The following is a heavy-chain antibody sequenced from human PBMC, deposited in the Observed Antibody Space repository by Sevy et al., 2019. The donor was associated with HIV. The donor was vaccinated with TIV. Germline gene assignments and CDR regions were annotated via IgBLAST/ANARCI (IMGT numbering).Heavy chain of an antibody. CDR1: GFTFSSYA. CDR3: ASLPGTIVVVPAAPSGGYYYGMDV. D-gene: IGHD2-2*01. V-gene: IGHV3-30*04. Sequence: GGSLRLSCAASGFTFSSYAMHWVRQAPGKGLEWVAVISYDGCNKYYADSVKGRFTISRDNSKNTRYLQMNSLRAEDTAVYYCASLPGTIVVVPAAPSGGYYYGMDVLGQGTTVTVSS. CDR2: ISYDGCNK. J-gene: IGHJ6*02.